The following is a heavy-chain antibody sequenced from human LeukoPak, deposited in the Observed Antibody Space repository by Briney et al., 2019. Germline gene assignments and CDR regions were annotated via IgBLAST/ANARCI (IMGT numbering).Heavy chain of an antibody. CDR1: GYTFTSYG. CDR2: ISAYNGNT. CDR3: ARSFKGFHCSSTSCSNLYYYMDV. J-gene: IGHJ6*03. V-gene: IGHV1-18*01. D-gene: IGHD2-2*01. Sequence: GASVKVSCKASGYTFTSYGISWVRQAPGQGLEWMGWISAYNGNTNYAQKLQGRVTMTTDTSTSTAYMELRSLRSDDTAVYYRARSFKGFHCSSTSCSNLYYYMDVWGKGTTVTVSS.